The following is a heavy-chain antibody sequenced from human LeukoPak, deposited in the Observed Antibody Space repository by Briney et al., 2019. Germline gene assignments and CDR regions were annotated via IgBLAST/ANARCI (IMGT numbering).Heavy chain of an antibody. Sequence: GGSLRLSCAASGFTFSSYSMNWVRQAPGKGLEWVSSISSSSSYIYYADSVKGRSTISRDNAKNSLYLQMNSLRAEDTAVYYCAREYGYSYGMDVWGQGTTVTVSS. CDR2: ISSSSSYI. V-gene: IGHV3-21*01. J-gene: IGHJ6*02. D-gene: IGHD5-12*01. CDR1: GFTFSSYS. CDR3: AREYGYSYGMDV.